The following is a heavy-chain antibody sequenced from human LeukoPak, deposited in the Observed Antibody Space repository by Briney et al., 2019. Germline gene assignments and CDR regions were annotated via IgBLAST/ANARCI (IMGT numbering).Heavy chain of an antibody. CDR3: ARTLGHCSGGICYLTSAPDY. D-gene: IGHD2-15*01. CDR1: GGTFSGYA. J-gene: IGHJ4*02. CDR2: ISAYNGNT. V-gene: IGHV1-18*01. Sequence: GASVKVSCKASGGTFSGYAISWVRQAPGQGLEWMGWISAYNGNTDYAQKVQGRVTMTTDTSTSTAYMELRSLRSDDTAVYYCARTLGHCSGGICYLTSAPDYWGQGTLVTVSS.